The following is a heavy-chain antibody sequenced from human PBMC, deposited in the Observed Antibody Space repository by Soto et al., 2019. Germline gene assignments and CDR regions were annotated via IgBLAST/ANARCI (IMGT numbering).Heavy chain of an antibody. J-gene: IGHJ4*02. V-gene: IGHV3-30*03. Sequence: PGGSLGLSGAASGVTFRRYGMHWVREALVKGLEGVAVIYYDGSNKYYADSVKGRFTISRDNSKNTLYLQMNSLRAEDTAVYYCATDVDRSTWIPLWLQGYAFDYWGQGP. CDR3: ATDVDRSTWIPLWLQGYAFDY. CDR1: GVTFRRYG. CDR2: IYYDGSNK. D-gene: IGHD5-18*01.